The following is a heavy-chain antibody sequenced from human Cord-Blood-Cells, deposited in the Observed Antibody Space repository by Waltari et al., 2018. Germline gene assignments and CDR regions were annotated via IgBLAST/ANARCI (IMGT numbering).Heavy chain of an antibody. V-gene: IGHV1-69*01. CDR3: ARGGGHCSSTSCYRDAFDI. J-gene: IGHJ3*02. Sequence: AEVKKPGSSVKVSCKASGGTFSSYAISWVRQAPGQGLEWMGGIIPIFGTANYAQKFQGRVTITADESTSTAYMELSSLRSEDTAVYYCARGGGHCSSTSCYRDAFDIWGQGTMVTVSS. CDR2: IIPIFGTA. CDR1: GGTFSSYA. D-gene: IGHD2-2*01.